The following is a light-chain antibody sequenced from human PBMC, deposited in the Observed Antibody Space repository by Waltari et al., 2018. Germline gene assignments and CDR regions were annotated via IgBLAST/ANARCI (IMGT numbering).Light chain of an antibody. CDR1: QGIRSY. V-gene: IGKV1-9*01. CDR2: AAS. CDR3: QQLNSYPPLT. Sequence: IQLTQSPSSLSASVGDRVTLTCRACQGIRSYLAWYQQKPGKAPKLLIYAASTLQSGVQSRFSGSGSGTDFTLTISSLQPEDFATYYGQQLNSYPPLTFGGGTKVEIK. J-gene: IGKJ4*01.